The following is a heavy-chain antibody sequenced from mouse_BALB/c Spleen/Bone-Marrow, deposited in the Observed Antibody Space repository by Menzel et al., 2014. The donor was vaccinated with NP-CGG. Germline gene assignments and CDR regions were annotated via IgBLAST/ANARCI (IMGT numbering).Heavy chain of an antibody. CDR2: INPYNDGT. CDR3: ARSPWYFDV. V-gene: IGHV1-14*01. CDR1: GYTFTSYV. Sequence: EVQGVESGPELVKPGASVKMSCKASGYTFTSYVMHWVKQKPGQGLEWIGYINPYNDGTKYNEKFKGKATLTSDKSSSTAYMELSSLTSEDSAVYYCARSPWYFDVWGAGTTVTVSS. J-gene: IGHJ1*01.